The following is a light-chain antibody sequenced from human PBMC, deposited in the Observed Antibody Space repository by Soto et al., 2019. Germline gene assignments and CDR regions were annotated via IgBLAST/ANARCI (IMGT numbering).Light chain of an antibody. V-gene: IGLV1-47*01. CDR2: RND. J-gene: IGLJ2*01. CDR3: ASRDDSLSGVV. CDR1: SSNIGGSNY. Sequence: QSALTQSPSASGTPGQRVTISCSGSSSNIGGSNYVFWYHQLPGTAPKLLIYRNDQRPSGVPDRFSGSKSGISASLAISGLRSEDEADYYCASRDDSLSGVVFGGGTKLTVL.